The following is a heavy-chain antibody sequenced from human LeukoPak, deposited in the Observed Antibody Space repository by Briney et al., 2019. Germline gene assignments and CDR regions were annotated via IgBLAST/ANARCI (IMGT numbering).Heavy chain of an antibody. Sequence: SETLSLTCAVSGDSFSSHYWTWIRQPPGKELEWIGYISYIGTTNYNPSLKSRVTLSIDTPKNQFSLKLTSVTAADTAVYYCARDLVTVTKGFDIWGQGTMVSVSS. CDR1: GDSFSSHY. CDR3: ARDLVTVTKGFDI. V-gene: IGHV4-59*11. CDR2: ISYIGTT. D-gene: IGHD4-17*01. J-gene: IGHJ3*02.